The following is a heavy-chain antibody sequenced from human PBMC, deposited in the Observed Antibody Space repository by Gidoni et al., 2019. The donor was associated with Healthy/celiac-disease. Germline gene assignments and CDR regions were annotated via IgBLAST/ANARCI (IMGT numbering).Heavy chain of an antibody. CDR3: ARAPVWGMDV. J-gene: IGHJ6*02. CDR1: GGSFSGYY. D-gene: IGHD3-16*01. V-gene: IGHV4-34*01. CDR2: INHSGST. Sequence: QVQLQPWGAGLLKPSETLSLTCAVSGGSFSGYYWSWIRQPPGKGLGWIGEINHSGSTNYNPSLKSRVTISVDTSKNQFSLKLSSVTAADTAVYYCARAPVWGMDVWGQGTTVTVSS.